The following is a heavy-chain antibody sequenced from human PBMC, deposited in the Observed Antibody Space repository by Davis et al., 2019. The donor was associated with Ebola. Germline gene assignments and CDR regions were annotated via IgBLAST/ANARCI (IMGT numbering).Heavy chain of an antibody. CDR1: GFIFRNYG. CDR3: ARAVGAAQRAYYDY. CDR2: MSYDGSKE. D-gene: IGHD1-26*01. Sequence: GESLKISCAASGFIFRNYGIHWVRQAPGRGLEWVAVMSYDGSKEYYRDSVKGRFTITRDNSKSTLYLQMNSLRVEDTAVYYCARAVGAAQRAYYDYWGQGTLVTVSS. J-gene: IGHJ4*02. V-gene: IGHV3-30*03.